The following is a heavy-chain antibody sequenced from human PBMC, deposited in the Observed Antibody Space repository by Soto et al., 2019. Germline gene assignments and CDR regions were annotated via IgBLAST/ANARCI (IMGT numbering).Heavy chain of an antibody. CDR1: GGSITSSYY. J-gene: IGHJ6*04. V-gene: IGHV4-39*01. D-gene: IGHD6-13*01. Sequence: QLQLQESGPGLVKPSETLSLSCTVSGGSITSSYYWGWIRQPPGKGLEWIGSIYSTGNTYYNPSLKGRATISADTSKNQFSLNLSSVTAADTAGYYCRSSSRYSTDVWGKGTTVYVSS. CDR3: RSSSRYSTDV. CDR2: IYSTGNT.